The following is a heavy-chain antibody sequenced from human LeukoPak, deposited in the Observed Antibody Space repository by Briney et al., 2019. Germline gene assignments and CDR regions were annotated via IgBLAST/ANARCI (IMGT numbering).Heavy chain of an antibody. CDR3: AKGSAAAGTGIDP. CDR1: GFTFSSYA. J-gene: IGHJ5*02. V-gene: IGHV3-23*01. Sequence: PGRSLRLSCAASGFTFSSYAMSWVRQAPGKGLEWVSAISGSGGCTYYADSVKGRFAISRDNSKNTLYLQMNSLRAEDTAVYYCAKGSAAAGTGIDPWGQGTLVTVSS. D-gene: IGHD6-13*01. CDR2: ISGSGGCT.